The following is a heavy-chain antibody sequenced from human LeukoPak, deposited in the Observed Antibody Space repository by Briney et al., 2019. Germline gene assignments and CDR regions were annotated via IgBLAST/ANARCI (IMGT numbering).Heavy chain of an antibody. CDR3: ARSSTTVVTPGGY. V-gene: IGHV1-8*01. Sequence: GASVKVSCTASGYTFTSYDINWVRQATGQGLEWMGWMNPNSGNTGYAQKFQGGVTMTRNTSISTAYMELSSLRSEDTAVYYCARSSTTVVTPGGYWGQGTLVTVSS. CDR2: MNPNSGNT. CDR1: GYTFTSYD. D-gene: IGHD4-23*01. J-gene: IGHJ4*02.